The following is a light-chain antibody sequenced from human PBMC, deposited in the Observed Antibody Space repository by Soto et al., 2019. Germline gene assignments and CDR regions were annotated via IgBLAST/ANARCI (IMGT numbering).Light chain of an antibody. V-gene: IGKV3-20*01. CDR3: QQYGSSPC. CDR1: QSVSSN. J-gene: IGKJ3*01. Sequence: EIVMTQSPATLSVSPGERATLSCRASQSVSSNLAWYQQKPGQAPRLLIYGASTRATGIPARFSGSGSGTDFTLTISRLEPEDFAVYYCQQYGSSPCFGPGTKV. CDR2: GAS.